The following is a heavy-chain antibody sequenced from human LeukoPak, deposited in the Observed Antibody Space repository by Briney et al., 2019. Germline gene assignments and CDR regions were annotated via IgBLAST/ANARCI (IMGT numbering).Heavy chain of an antibody. CDR1: GFTFSSYG. Sequence: PGGSLRLSCAASGFTFSSYGMHWVRQTPAKGLEWVAFIRYDGSNEYYADSVKGRFTISRDNSKNTLYLQMNSLRAEDTAVYHCAKALTIDGYSLDYWGQGTLVTVSS. CDR3: AKALTIDGYSLDY. V-gene: IGHV3-30*02. D-gene: IGHD5-24*01. J-gene: IGHJ4*02. CDR2: IRYDGSNE.